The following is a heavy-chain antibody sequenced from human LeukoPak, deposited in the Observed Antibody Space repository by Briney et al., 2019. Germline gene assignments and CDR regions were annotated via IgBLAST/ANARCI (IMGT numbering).Heavy chain of an antibody. CDR3: ARQIASAGTAGSDF. Sequence: SETLSLTCTVSGGSISSYYWSWIRQPAGKGLEWIGRIYSTGSTNYNLSLKSRVTMSVDTSKNQFSLRLRSVTAADTAVYYCARQIASAGTAGSDFWGQGALVTVSS. V-gene: IGHV4-4*07. J-gene: IGHJ4*02. CDR2: IYSTGST. CDR1: GGSISSYY. D-gene: IGHD6-13*01.